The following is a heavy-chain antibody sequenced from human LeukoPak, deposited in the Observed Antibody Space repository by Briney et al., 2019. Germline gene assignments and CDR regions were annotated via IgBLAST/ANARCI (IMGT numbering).Heavy chain of an antibody. CDR3: AREDHGFGVGYDLNWFDP. CDR2: INYSGSS. J-gene: IGHJ5*02. D-gene: IGHD3-10*01. V-gene: IGHV4-39*07. CDR1: GDSFSSSYYY. Sequence: SETLSLTCTVSGDSFSSSYYYWGWIRQPPGKGLEWIGSINYSGSSHYNPSLKSRVTISVDTSKNQFSLKLDSVTAADTAVYYCAREDHGFGVGYDLNWFDPWGQGTLVTVSS.